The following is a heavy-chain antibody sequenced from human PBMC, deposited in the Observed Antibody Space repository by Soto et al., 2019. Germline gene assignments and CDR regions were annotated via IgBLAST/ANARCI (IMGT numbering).Heavy chain of an antibody. Sequence: QVQLVQSGAEVKKPGSSVKVSCKASGGTFSSYAISWVRQAPGQGLEWMGGIIPIFGTANYAQKFQGRVTIAADDSTSTAYMELSILRSEETAVYYCARDLRDGYTNDAFDIWGQGTMVTVSS. J-gene: IGHJ3*02. D-gene: IGHD5-12*01. CDR3: ARDLRDGYTNDAFDI. V-gene: IGHV1-69*01. CDR2: IIPIFGTA. CDR1: GGTFSSYA.